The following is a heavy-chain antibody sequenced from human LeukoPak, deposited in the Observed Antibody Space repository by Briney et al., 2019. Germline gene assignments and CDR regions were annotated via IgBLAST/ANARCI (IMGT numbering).Heavy chain of an antibody. CDR2: IIPIFGTA. V-gene: IGHV1-69*13. Sequence: SGKVSCKASGGTFSSYAISWVRQAPGQGLEWMGGIIPIFGTANYAQKFQGRVTITADESTSTAYMELSSLRSEDTAVYYCAREPEVEMATTEPTYNYYYYGMDVWGQGTTVTVSS. J-gene: IGHJ6*02. CDR1: GGTFSSYA. D-gene: IGHD5-24*01. CDR3: AREPEVEMATTEPTYNYYYYGMDV.